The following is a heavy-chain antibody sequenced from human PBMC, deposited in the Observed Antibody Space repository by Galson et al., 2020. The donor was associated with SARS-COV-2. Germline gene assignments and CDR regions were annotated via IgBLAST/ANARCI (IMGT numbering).Heavy chain of an antibody. CDR2: ITTSSTYI. Sequence: GGSLRLSCVGSGFTFSSYTMNWVRQVPGKGLEWVSSITTSSTYINYADSVKGRFTISRDNAKNSLYLQMNSLRAGYTALYFCARTGTPHYYYSYYMDVWGKGTTVTVSS. CDR3: ARTGTPHYYYSYYMDV. D-gene: IGHD6-13*01. J-gene: IGHJ6*03. V-gene: IGHV3-21*01. CDR1: GFTFSSYT.